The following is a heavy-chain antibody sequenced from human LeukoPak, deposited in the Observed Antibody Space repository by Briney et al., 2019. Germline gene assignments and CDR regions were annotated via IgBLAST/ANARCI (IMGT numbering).Heavy chain of an antibody. D-gene: IGHD2-15*01. J-gene: IGHJ5*02. CDR3: ARDFSGGMRFDP. CDR2: ISAYNGNT. Sequence: ASVKVSCKASGYTFASYGISWVRQAPGQGLEWMGWISAYNGNTNYARKLQGRVTMTTDTSTSTAYMELRSLRSDDTAVYYCARDFSGGMRFDPWGQGTLVTVSS. V-gene: IGHV1-18*01. CDR1: GYTFASYG.